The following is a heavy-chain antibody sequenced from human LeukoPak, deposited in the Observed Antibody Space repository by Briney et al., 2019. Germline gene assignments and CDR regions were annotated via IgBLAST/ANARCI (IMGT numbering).Heavy chain of an antibody. CDR3: ESCSFRGGSLDY. CDR1: GFTVSSNY. Sequence: GGSLRPSCAASGFTVSSNYMSWVRQAPGKGLEWVSVIYSGGSTYYADSVKGRFTISRDNSKNTLYLQMNSLRAEDTAVYYCESCSFRGGSLDYWGQGTLVTVSS. D-gene: IGHD3-10*01. CDR2: IYSGGST. V-gene: IGHV3-53*01. J-gene: IGHJ4*02.